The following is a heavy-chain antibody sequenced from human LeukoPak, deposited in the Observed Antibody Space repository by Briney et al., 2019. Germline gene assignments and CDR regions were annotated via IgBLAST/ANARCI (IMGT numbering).Heavy chain of an antibody. V-gene: IGHV4-34*01. CDR3: ARITARPFDY. CDR2: INHSGSA. D-gene: IGHD6-6*01. Sequence: PSETLSLTCAVSGGSFTDYYWSWIRQPPGKGLEWIGEINHSGSANYNPSHKSRVTMSLDTYRNQFSLKLNSVTAADTAVYYCARITARPFDYWGQGTLVTVSS. J-gene: IGHJ4*02. CDR1: GGSFTDYY.